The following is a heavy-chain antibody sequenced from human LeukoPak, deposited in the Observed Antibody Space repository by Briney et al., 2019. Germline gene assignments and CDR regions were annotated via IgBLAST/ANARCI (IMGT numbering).Heavy chain of an antibody. J-gene: IGHJ4*02. CDR3: ARGNGLGY. V-gene: IGHV3-48*01. D-gene: IGHD2-8*01. CDR2: ISSSSSTI. CDR1: GFTFSSYS. Sequence: GGSLRLSCAASGFTFSSYSMNWVRQAPGKGLEWVSYISSSSSTIYYADSVKGRFTISRDNAKNSLYLQMNSLRAEDTAVYYCARGNGLGYWGQGTLVTVSS.